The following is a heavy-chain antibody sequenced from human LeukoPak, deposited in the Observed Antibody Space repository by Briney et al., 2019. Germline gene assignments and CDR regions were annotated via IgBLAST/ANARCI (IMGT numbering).Heavy chain of an antibody. V-gene: IGHV3-30-3*01. CDR2: ISYDGSNK. J-gene: IGHJ6*02. CDR3: ARAFPQSYYGMDV. CDR1: GFTFSSYA. Sequence: GGSLRLSCAASGFTFSSYAMHWVRQAPGKGLEWVAVISYDGSNKYYADSVKGRFTISRDNSKNTLYLQMNSLRAEDTAVYYCARAFPQSYYGMDVWGQGTTVTVSS.